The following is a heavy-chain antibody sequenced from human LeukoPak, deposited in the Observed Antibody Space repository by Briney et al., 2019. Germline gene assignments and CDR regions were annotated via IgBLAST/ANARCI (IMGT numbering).Heavy chain of an antibody. CDR2: IRMSGGNT. CDR1: GFTFRDSA. D-gene: IGHD2-2*01. CDR3: AKLTRGYCSSTACPNRFDP. V-gene: IGHV3-23*01. Sequence: GASLRLSCAASGFTFRDSAMSWVRQAPGKGLEWVSLIRMSGGNTYYTDAVKGRFTISRDNSKGTMYLQMNSMRAEDTAVYYCAKLTRGYCSSTACPNRFDPWGQGTLVTVSS. J-gene: IGHJ5*02.